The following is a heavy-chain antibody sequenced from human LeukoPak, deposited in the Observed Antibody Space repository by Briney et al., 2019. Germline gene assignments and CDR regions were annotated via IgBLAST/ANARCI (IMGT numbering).Heavy chain of an antibody. CDR3: ARRTWIPLWPSPRFDP. V-gene: IGHV4-39*01. CDR1: GGSISSSSYY. D-gene: IGHD5-18*01. J-gene: IGHJ5*02. CDR2: IYYSGST. Sequence: SETLSLTCTVSGGSISSSSYYWGWIRQPPGKGLEWIGSIYYSGSTYYNPSLKSRVTISVDTSKNQFSLKLSSVTAADTAVYYCARRTWIPLWPSPRFDPWGQGTLVTVSS.